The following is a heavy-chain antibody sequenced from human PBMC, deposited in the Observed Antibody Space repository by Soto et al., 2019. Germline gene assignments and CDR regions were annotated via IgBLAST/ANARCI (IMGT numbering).Heavy chain of an antibody. Sequence: EVQLVESGGGLVKPGGSLRLSCAASGFTFSNAWMNWVRQAPGKGLEWVGRIKSKTDGGTTDYAAPVKGRFTISRDDSKNTLYIQIKSVKTENTAVYFCTTVYGDIHYYYYYGMNVWGQGNMVNVCS. D-gene: IGHD4-17*01. CDR3: TTVYGDIHYYYYYGMNV. J-gene: IGHJ6*02. CDR1: GFTFSNAW. V-gene: IGHV3-15*07. CDR2: IKSKTDGGTT.